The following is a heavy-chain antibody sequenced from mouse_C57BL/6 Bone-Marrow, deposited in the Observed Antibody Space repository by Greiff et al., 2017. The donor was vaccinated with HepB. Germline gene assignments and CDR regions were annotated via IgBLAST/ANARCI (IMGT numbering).Heavy chain of an antibody. J-gene: IGHJ1*03. CDR3: ARENYYGHWYFDV. Sequence: EVMLVESGGGLVKPGGSLKLSCAASGFTFSSYAMSWVRQTPEKRLEWVATISDGGSYTYYPDNVKGRFTISRDNAKNNLYLQMSHLKSEDTAMYYCARENYYGHWYFDVWGTGTTVTVSS. V-gene: IGHV5-4*01. D-gene: IGHD1-1*01. CDR2: ISDGGSYT. CDR1: GFTFSSYA.